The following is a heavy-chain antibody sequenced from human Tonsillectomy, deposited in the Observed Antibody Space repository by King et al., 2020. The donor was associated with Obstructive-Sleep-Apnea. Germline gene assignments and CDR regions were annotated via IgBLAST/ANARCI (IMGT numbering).Heavy chain of an antibody. V-gene: IGHV3-21*06. CDR2: ISGTISYI. CDR1: GFTFSSYN. Sequence: VQLVQSGGGLVKPGGSLRLSCAASGFTFSSYNMNWFRQAPGKGLEWVSSISGTISYIYYADSVKGRFTISRDNAKSSLDLQMNSLRAEDTAVYYCAREGGVGFDYWGQGTLVTVSS. D-gene: IGHD2-15*01. CDR3: AREGGVGFDY. J-gene: IGHJ4*02.